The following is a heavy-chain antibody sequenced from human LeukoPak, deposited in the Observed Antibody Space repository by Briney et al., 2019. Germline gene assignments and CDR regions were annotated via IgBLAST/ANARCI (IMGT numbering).Heavy chain of an antibody. V-gene: IGHV4-59*01. J-gene: IGHJ2*01. Sequence: SETLSLTCTVSGGSISSYYWSWIRQPPGKGLEWIGYIYYSGSTNYNPSLKSRVTISVDTSKNQFSLKLSSVTAADTAVYYCARDDRRLPRTDWYFDLWGLGTLVTVSS. CDR2: IYYSGST. CDR3: ARDDRRLPRTDWYFDL. CDR1: GGSISSYY. D-gene: IGHD1-1*01.